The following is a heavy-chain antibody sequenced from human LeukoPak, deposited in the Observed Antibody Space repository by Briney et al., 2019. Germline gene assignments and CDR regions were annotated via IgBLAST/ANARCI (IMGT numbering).Heavy chain of an antibody. Sequence: GGSLRLSCAGSGFGLDDYAMHWVRQAPGKGLEWVSSISWDGNHQAYADSVKGRFTISRDNSRNTLYLQMNSLRAEDTAVYYCAKDAQRGFDYSNSLENWGQGTLVTVSS. V-gene: IGHV3-9*01. CDR3: AKDAQRGFDYSNSLEN. CDR1: GFGLDDYA. J-gene: IGHJ4*02. CDR2: ISWDGNHQ. D-gene: IGHD4-11*01.